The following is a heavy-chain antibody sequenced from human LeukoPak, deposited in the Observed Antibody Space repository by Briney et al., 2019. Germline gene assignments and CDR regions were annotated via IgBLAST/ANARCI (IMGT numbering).Heavy chain of an antibody. V-gene: IGHV3-13*01. J-gene: IGHJ3*02. Sequence: PGGSLRLSCAASGFTFSSYAMHWVRQAPGKGLEWVSAIGTAGGTYYPGSVKGRFTISRENAKNSLYLQMNSLRAGDTAVYYCARGIAAAGLDAFDIWGQGTMVTVSS. CDR1: GFTFSSYA. D-gene: IGHD6-13*01. CDR3: ARGIAAAGLDAFDI. CDR2: IGTAGGT.